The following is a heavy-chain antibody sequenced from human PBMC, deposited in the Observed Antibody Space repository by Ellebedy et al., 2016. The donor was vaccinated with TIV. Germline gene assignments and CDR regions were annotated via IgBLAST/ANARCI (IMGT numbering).Heavy chain of an antibody. CDR3: ARINWNKFDY. CDR2: IKQDGSEQ. Sequence: PGGSLRLSCAASGFSFSSNWMSWVRQAPGKGLEWVANIKQDGSEQYYVDSVKGRFTISRDNAKNSLYLQMNSLRAEDTAVYYCARINWNKFDYWGQGTLVTVSS. V-gene: IGHV3-7*03. J-gene: IGHJ4*02. CDR1: GFSFSSNW. D-gene: IGHD1/OR15-1a*01.